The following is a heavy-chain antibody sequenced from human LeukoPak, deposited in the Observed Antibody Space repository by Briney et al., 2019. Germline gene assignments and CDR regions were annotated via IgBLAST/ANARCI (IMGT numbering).Heavy chain of an antibody. J-gene: IGHJ6*02. CDR3: ARDGRGYYDSSGYYPYYYYYGMDV. V-gene: IGHV3-30-3*01. Sequence: PGGSLRLSCAASGFTFSSYAMHWVRQAPGKGLEWVAVISYDGSNKYYADSVKGRFTISRDNSKNTLYLQMNSLRAEDTAVYYCARDGRGYYDSSGYYPYYYYYGMDVWGQGTTVTVSS. CDR2: ISYDGSNK. D-gene: IGHD3-22*01. CDR1: GFTFSSYA.